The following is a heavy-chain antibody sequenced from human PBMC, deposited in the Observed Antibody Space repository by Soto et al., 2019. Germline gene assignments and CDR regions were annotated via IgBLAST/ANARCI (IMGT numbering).Heavy chain of an antibody. Sequence: QVPLVQSGAEVKKPGSSVKVSCKASGGTFSSYTISWVRQAPGQGLEWMGRIIPILGIANYPQKFQGRVTITADKSTSTAYMELSSLRSEDTAVYYCERDRITMVREDPPGGGWGQGTLVTVSS. D-gene: IGHD3-10*01. CDR2: IIPILGIA. CDR1: GGTFSSYT. V-gene: IGHV1-69*08. J-gene: IGHJ4*02. CDR3: ERDRITMVREDPPGGG.